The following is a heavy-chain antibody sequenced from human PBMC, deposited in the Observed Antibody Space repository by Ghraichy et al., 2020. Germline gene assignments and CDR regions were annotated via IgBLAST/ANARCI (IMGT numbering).Heavy chain of an antibody. CDR2: ISSDGFNK. D-gene: IGHD3-3*01. CDR1: GFTLSSFT. Sequence: GGSLRLSCTASGFTLSSFTIHWVRQAPGKGLAWVAIISSDGFNKNYADSLKGRYTISRDNSKNTVYLQINSLRGEDTAVYYCAREPSPVITIFGSLDYWGQGTLVTVSS. J-gene: IGHJ4*02. V-gene: IGHV3-30-3*01. CDR3: AREPSPVITIFGSLDY.